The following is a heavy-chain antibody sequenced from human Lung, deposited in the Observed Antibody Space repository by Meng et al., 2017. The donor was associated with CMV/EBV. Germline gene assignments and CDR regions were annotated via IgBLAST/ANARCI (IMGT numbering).Heavy chain of an antibody. D-gene: IGHD1-26*01. J-gene: IGHJ5*02. Sequence: FANHWIPWVPQLPVKGLEWIGVIYPGNSYTRYSPSFHGQVTISVDKSINTAYLQWSRLKASDNAMYYCARRLLSGSSFGAHWFDTWGQGTLVTVSS. CDR2: IYPGNSYT. V-gene: IGHV5-51*01. CDR3: ARRLLSGSSFGAHWFDT. CDR1: FANHW.